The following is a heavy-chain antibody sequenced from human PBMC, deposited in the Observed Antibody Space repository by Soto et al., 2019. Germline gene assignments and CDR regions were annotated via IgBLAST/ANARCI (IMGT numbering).Heavy chain of an antibody. CDR2: IIPISETT. Sequence: QVQLVQSGAEVKKPGSSVKVSCKASGGTFSGYAISWVRQAPGQGLEWMGGIIPISETTNYAQKFQGRVTITADESKSTAYMEPSSLRSEDTAVYYCARSQGSSTSLEIYYYYYYGMDVWGQGTTVTVSS. J-gene: IGHJ6*02. CDR1: GGTFSGYA. V-gene: IGHV1-69*01. D-gene: IGHD2-2*01. CDR3: ARSQGSSTSLEIYYYYYYGMDV.